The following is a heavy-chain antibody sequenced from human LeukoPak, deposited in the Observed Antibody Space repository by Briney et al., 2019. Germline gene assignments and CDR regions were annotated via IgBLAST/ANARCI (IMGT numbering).Heavy chain of an antibody. D-gene: IGHD5-24*01. J-gene: IGHJ4*02. CDR2: TYYSSNWYN. V-gene: IGHV6-1*01. CDR3: SRGWLQQGFDY. CDR1: GDSVSTNNAG. Sequence: SQTLSLTCAISGDSVSTNNAGWNWIRQSPSRGLERLGRTYYSSNWYNDYAVSVKSRITISPDTSKNQFSLQLNSVTPEDTAVYYCSRGWLQQGFDYWGQGTLVTVSS.